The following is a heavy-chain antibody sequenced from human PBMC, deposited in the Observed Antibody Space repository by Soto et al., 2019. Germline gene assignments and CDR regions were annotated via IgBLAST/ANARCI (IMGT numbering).Heavy chain of an antibody. CDR1: GYTFTSYG. D-gene: IGHD6-25*01. V-gene: IGHV1-18*01. Sequence: QVQLVQSGAEVKKPGASVKVSCKASGYTFTSYGISWVRQAPGQGLEWMGWISAYNGNTNYAQKLQGRVTMTQDTSTSTAYMELRSLRSDDTAVYYCARDQPIQGAAINYGMDVWGQGTTVTVSS. CDR2: ISAYNGNT. J-gene: IGHJ6*02. CDR3: ARDQPIQGAAINYGMDV.